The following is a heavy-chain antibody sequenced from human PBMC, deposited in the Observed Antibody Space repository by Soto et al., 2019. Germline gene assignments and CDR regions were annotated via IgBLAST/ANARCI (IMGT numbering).Heavy chain of an antibody. V-gene: IGHV1-18*04. CDR2: ISAYNGNT. CDR1: GYTFTSYG. CDR3: ARDTSAAGTGWFDP. D-gene: IGHD6-13*01. J-gene: IGHJ5*02. Sequence: VASVKVSCKASGYTFTSYGISWLRQAPGQGLEWMGWISAYNGNTNYAQKLQGRVTMTTDTSTSTAYMELRSLRSDDTAVYYCARDTSAAGTGWFDPWGQGTLVTVSS.